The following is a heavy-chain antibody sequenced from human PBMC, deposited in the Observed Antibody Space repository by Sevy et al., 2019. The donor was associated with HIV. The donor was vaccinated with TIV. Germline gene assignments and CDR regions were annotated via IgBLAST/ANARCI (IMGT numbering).Heavy chain of an antibody. CDR1: GFTFSSYA. CDR3: ARSKYYDSWSGYPFICAFDGMDV. J-gene: IGHJ6*02. CDR2: ISYDGSNK. Sequence: GGSLRLSCAASGFTFSSYAMHWVRQAPGKGLEWVAVISYDGSNKYYADSVKGRFTISRDNSKNTLYLQMNSLRAEDTAVHYCARSKYYDSWSGYPFICAFDGMDVWGQGTTVTGSS. V-gene: IGHV3-30-3*01. D-gene: IGHD3-3*01.